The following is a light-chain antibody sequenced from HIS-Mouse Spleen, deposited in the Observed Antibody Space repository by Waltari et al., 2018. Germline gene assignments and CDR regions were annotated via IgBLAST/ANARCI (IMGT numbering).Light chain of an antibody. CDR2: WAS. Sequence: DIVMTQSPDSLAVSLGERATINCHSSQSVLYSSNNKNYLDWYQQKPGQPPKLLIYWASTRESGVPDRFSGSGSGTDFTLTISSLQAEDVAVYYCQQYYSTPYTFGQGTKLEIK. CDR1: QSVLYSSNNKNY. J-gene: IGKJ2*01. V-gene: IGKV4-1*01. CDR3: QQYYSTPYT.